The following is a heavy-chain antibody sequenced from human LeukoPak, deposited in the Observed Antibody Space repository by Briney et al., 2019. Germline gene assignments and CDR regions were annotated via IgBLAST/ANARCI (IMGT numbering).Heavy chain of an antibody. CDR2: IYNSGST. V-gene: IGHV4-59*01. CDR3: ARGTGGDSSGYYYPSWFDP. D-gene: IGHD3-22*01. Sequence: PSETLTLTCTVSGGSISSYYWSWIRQPPGKGLEWIGYIYNSGSTNYNPSLKSRVTISVDTSKNQFSLKLSSVTAADTAVYYCARGTGGDSSGYYYPSWFDPWGQGTLVTVSS. CDR1: GGSISSYY. J-gene: IGHJ5*02.